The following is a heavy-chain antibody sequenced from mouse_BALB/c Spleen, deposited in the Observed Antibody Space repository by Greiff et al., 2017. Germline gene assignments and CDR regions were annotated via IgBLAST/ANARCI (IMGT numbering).Heavy chain of an antibody. CDR2: ISSGGST. J-gene: IGHJ4*01. CDR1: GFTFSSYA. CDR3: ARGFGNYEDAMDY. D-gene: IGHD2-1*01. V-gene: IGHV5-6-5*01. Sequence: EVKLQESGGGLVKPGGSLKLSCAASGFTFSSYAMSWVRQTPEKRLEWVASISSGGSTYYPDSVKGRFTISRDNARNILYLQMSSLRSEDTAMYYCARGFGNYEDAMDYWGQGTSVTVSS.